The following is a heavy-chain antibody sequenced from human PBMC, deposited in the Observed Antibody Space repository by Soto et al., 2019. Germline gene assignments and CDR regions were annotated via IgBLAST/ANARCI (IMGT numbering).Heavy chain of an antibody. V-gene: IGHV5-51*01. Sequence: GESLKISCKGSGYSFTSYWIGWVRQMPGKGVEWLGIIYPGDSDTRYSPSFQGQVTISVDKSITTAYLQWSSLKASDTAMYYCARAMVVDAMSNAFDIWGQGTMVTVSS. J-gene: IGHJ3*02. CDR3: ARAMVVDAMSNAFDI. CDR2: IYPGDSDT. D-gene: IGHD2-15*01. CDR1: GYSFTSYW.